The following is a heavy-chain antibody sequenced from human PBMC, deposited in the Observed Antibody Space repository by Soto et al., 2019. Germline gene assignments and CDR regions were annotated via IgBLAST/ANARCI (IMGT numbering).Heavy chain of an antibody. V-gene: IGHV4-59*01. D-gene: IGHD2-2*01. CDR2: IYHSGGT. CDR1: GGSLSSYY. Sequence: SETLSLTCTVSGGSLSSYYWSWIRQPPGRGLEWIGYIYHSGGTNYNPSLKSRVTISVDTSKKQFSLNLISVTAADTAVYYCARGVRTSHTNFDYWGQGTPVTVSS. J-gene: IGHJ4*02. CDR3: ARGVRTSHTNFDY.